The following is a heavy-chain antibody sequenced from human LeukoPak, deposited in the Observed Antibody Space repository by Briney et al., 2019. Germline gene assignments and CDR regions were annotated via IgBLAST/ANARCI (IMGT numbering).Heavy chain of an antibody. Sequence: SETLSLTCTVSGDSISSNDYYWGWIRQPPGKGLEWIGSISSSGTTYYNPSLKSRVTISVDTSKNEFSLKERSVTVADTAIYFCARQDVRGGTYFTPYWGQGTLVTVSS. CDR3: ARQDVRGGTYFTPY. CDR2: ISSSGTT. D-gene: IGHD1-26*01. V-gene: IGHV4-39*01. J-gene: IGHJ4*02. CDR1: GDSISSNDYY.